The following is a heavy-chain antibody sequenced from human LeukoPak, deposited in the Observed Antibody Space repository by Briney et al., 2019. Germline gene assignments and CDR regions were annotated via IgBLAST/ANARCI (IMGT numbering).Heavy chain of an antibody. CDR3: AREAAAGHFDF. J-gene: IGHJ4*02. CDR2: IIPILGIA. V-gene: IGHV1-69*04. Sequence: ASVKVSCKASGGTFSSYAISWVRQAPGQGLEWMGRIIPILGIANYAQKFQGRVTITADKSTSTAYMELSSLRSEDTAVYYCAREAAAGHFDFWGQGTLVTVSS. CDR1: GGTFSSYA. D-gene: IGHD6-13*01.